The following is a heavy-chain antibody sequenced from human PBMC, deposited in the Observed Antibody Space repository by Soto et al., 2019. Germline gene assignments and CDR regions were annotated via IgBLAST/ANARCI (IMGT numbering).Heavy chain of an antibody. CDR1: GFTFSSYS. J-gene: IGHJ4*02. D-gene: IGHD2-2*01. CDR2: ISSSSSTI. V-gene: IGHV3-48*02. CDR3: AREYCSSTSCYVDY. Sequence: HPGGSLRLSCAASGFTFSSYSMNWVRQAPGKGLEWVSYISSSSSTIYYADSVKGRFTISRDNAKNSLYLQMNSLRDEDTAVYYCAREYCSSTSCYVDYWGQGTLVTVSS.